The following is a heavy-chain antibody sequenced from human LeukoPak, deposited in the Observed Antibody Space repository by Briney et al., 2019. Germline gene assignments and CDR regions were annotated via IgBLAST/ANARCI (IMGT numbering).Heavy chain of an antibody. D-gene: IGHD6-19*01. J-gene: IGHJ4*02. CDR2: IRSSGSTI. CDR1: GFTLSDYY. CDR3: ARDQGYSSGWYTITYFDY. V-gene: IGHV3-11*04. Sequence: GGSPRPSRAASGFTLSDYYMSWIRQAPGKGLGWVSYIRSSGSTIYYADSVKGRFTTSRDNAKKTLYLQMNSLRAEDTAVYYCARDQGYSSGWYTITYFDYWGQGTLVTVSS.